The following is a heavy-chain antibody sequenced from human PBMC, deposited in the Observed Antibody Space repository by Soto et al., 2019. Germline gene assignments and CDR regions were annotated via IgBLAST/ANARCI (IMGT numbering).Heavy chain of an antibody. CDR3: AKGAYNSGWFYFDY. J-gene: IGHJ4*02. CDR2: ISGSDTST. V-gene: IGHV3-23*01. Sequence: EVQLLESGGGLVQPGGSLRLSCAASGFTFSSYAMSWVRQAPGKGLEWVSVISGSDTSTYYADSVKGRFTISRDNYKHTLYLQMNSLRAEDTAVYYCAKGAYNSGWFYFDYWGQGTLVTVSS. D-gene: IGHD6-19*01. CDR1: GFTFSSYA.